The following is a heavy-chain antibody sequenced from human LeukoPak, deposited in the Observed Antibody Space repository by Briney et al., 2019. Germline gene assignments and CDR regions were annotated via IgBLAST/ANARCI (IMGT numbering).Heavy chain of an antibody. Sequence: ASVKVSCKASGYTFTGYYMHWVRQAPGQGLEWMGWINPNSGGTNYAQKFQGRVTMTRDTSISTAYMELSRLRSDDTAVYYRARPSGYCSSTSCYLGVWGQGTLVTVSS. CDR3: ARPSGYCSSTSCYLGV. J-gene: IGHJ4*02. V-gene: IGHV1-2*02. D-gene: IGHD2-2*01. CDR2: INPNSGGT. CDR1: GYTFTGYY.